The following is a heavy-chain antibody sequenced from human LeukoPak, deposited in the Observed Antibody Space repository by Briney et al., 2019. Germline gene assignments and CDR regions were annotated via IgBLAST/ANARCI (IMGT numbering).Heavy chain of an antibody. CDR2: IKYDGSAT. J-gene: IGHJ4*02. Sequence: PGGSLRLSCVGSEFSFSSYWMHWVRQAPAKGLEWVSSIKYDGSATTFADSVKGRFSISTDSAKNTAYLQMNSLRVEDTAIYYCAMDINGDLFHVWGQGTLVTVSS. V-gene: IGHV3-74*01. CDR1: EFSFSSYW. D-gene: IGHD2-2*03. CDR3: AMDINGDLFHV.